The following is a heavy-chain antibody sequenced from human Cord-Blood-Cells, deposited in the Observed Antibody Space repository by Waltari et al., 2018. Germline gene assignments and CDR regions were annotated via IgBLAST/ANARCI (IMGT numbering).Heavy chain of an antibody. D-gene: IGHD6-13*01. J-gene: IGHJ4*02. CDR1: GRTTIRYA. CDR3: AKDALIIAAAGPYFDY. V-gene: IGHV3-23*01. CDR2: ISGSGGST. Sequence: EVQLLESEGGLVQHGGSLRLACAASGRTTIRYAMSLVRQAVGKGLEWVSAISGSGGSTYYADSVKGRFTISRDNSKNTLYLQMNSLRAEDTAVYYCAKDALIIAAAGPYFDYWGQGTLVTVSS.